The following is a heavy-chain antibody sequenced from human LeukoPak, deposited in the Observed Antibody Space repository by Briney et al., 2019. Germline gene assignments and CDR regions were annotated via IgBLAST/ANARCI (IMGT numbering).Heavy chain of an antibody. CDR3: ASVRRGFGEFSKYYSYYYMDV. Sequence: SETLSLTCTVSGGSISSYYWGWIRQPPGKGLEWIGTIYYSGSTYYNPSLKSRVTISVDTSKNQFSLKLSSVTAADTAVYYCASVRRGFGEFSKYYSYYYMDVWGKGTTVTISS. D-gene: IGHD3-10*01. CDR2: IYYSGST. J-gene: IGHJ6*03. CDR1: GGSISSYY. V-gene: IGHV4-39*07.